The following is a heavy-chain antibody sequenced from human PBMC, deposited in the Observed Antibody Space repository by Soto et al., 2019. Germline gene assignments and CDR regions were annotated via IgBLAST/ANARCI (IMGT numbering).Heavy chain of an antibody. V-gene: IGHV1-58*01. D-gene: IGHD2-15*01. CDR3: ARETVVVVAATPYYYYYMDV. J-gene: IGHJ6*03. CDR1: GFTFASSA. CDR2: IVVGSGNT. Sequence: GASVKVSCKASGFTFASSAVQWVRQARGQRLEWIGWIVVGSGNTNYAQKFQERVTITRDMSTSTAYMELSSLRSDDTAVYYCARETVVVVAATPYYYYYMDVWGKGTTVTVSS.